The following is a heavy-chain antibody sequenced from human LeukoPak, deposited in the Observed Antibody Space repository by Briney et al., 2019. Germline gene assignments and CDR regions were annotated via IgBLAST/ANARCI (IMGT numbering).Heavy chain of an antibody. CDR2: ISSSSSYI. Sequence: PGGSLRLSCAASGFTFSSYSMNWVRQAPGKGLEWVSSISSSSSYIYYADSVKGRFTISRDNAKNSLYLQMNSLRAEDTAVYYCAKTYYDFWSGYYVPYDYWGQGTLVTVSS. CDR1: GFTFSSYS. J-gene: IGHJ4*02. V-gene: IGHV3-21*01. CDR3: AKTYYDFWSGYYVPYDY. D-gene: IGHD3-3*01.